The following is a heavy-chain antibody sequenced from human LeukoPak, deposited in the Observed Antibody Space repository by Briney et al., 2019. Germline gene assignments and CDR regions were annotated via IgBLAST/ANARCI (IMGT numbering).Heavy chain of an antibody. V-gene: IGHV4-59*08. J-gene: IGHJ6*02. D-gene: IGHD3-10*01. Sequence: SETLSLTCTVSGGSISSYYWSWIRQPPGKGPEWIGYIYYSGSTNYNPSLKSRVTISVDTSKNQFSLKLSSVTAADTAVYYCARNAMGFGEFYYGMDVWGQGTTVTVSS. CDR1: GGSISSYY. CDR3: ARNAMGFGEFYYGMDV. CDR2: IYYSGST.